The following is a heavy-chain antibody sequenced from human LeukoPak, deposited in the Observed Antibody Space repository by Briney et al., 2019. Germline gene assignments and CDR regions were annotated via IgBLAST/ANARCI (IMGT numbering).Heavy chain of an antibody. Sequence: GGSLRLSCEASGFTFSSHSMHWVRQAPGKGLEWVALISYDGSNEYYADSVKGRFTISRDNSKNTLYLQMYSLRAEDTAVYYCARTSLVLVPAAMDCWGQGTLVTVSS. V-gene: IGHV3-30-3*01. J-gene: IGHJ4*02. CDR2: ISYDGSNE. D-gene: IGHD2-2*01. CDR3: ARTSLVLVPAAMDC. CDR1: GFTFSSHS.